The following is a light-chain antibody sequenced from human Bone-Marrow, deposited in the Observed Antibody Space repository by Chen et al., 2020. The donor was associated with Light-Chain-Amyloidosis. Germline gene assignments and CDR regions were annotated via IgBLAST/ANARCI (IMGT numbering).Light chain of an antibody. Sequence: SYELTQPPSVAVSPGQTARTTCSGDELPTKYAYWYQQKTGQAPVLVIHRDTERPAGISERFSGSSSGTTATLTISGVQAEDEADYHCQSADSSGTYEVIFGGGTKLTVL. CDR2: RDT. CDR3: QSADSSGTYEVI. J-gene: IGLJ2*01. V-gene: IGLV3-25*03. CDR1: ELPTKY.